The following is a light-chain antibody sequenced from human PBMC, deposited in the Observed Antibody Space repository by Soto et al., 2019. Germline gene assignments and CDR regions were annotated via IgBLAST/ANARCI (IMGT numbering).Light chain of an antibody. Sequence: AIRMTQPPSSLSASTGDRVTIPCRASQGISSYLAWYQQKPGKAPKLLIYAASTLQSGVPSRFSGSGSGTDFTLTISSLQSEDFATYYCQQYYSYPRTFGQGTKVDIK. CDR2: AAS. CDR1: QGISSY. J-gene: IGKJ1*01. CDR3: QQYYSYPRT. V-gene: IGKV1-8*01.